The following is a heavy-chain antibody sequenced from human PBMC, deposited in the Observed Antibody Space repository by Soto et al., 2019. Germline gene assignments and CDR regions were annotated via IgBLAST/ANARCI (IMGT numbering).Heavy chain of an antibody. J-gene: IGHJ3*02. CDR3: AKNLYGYYVHPDI. CDR2: IHYSGST. D-gene: IGHD3-3*01. V-gene: IGHV4-59*01. CDR1: GVSIGNYY. Sequence: SETLSLTCTVSGVSIGNYYWSSIRQPPGKGLEWNGYIHYSGSTWYNPSLRSRVAISVDKSRNQLSLKLSSVTAADTAVYFCAKNLYGYYVHPDIWGQGTMVTVSS.